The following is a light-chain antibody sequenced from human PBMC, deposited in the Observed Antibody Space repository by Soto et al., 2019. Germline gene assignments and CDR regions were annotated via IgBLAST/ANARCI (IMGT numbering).Light chain of an antibody. CDR2: QVS. CDR1: ASDIGGYNF. CDR3: SSYTNTDIHWV. J-gene: IGLJ3*02. V-gene: IGLV2-14*01. Sequence: QSALTQPASVSGSPGQSITISCTGTASDIGGYNFVSWYQHHPGKAPKVMIYQVSNRPSGGSDRFSGSKSGNMASLTISGLQAEDEADYFCSSYTNTDIHWVFGGGTKLTVL.